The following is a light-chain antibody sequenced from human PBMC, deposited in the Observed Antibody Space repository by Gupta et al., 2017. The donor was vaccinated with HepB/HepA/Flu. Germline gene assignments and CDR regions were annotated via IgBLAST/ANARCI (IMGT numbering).Light chain of an antibody. CDR2: AAS. CDR3: QQLNNSPIT. Sequence: DIQLTQSPSFLSASVGDRVTITCRASQGIGSFLAWYQQKPGKAPKLLIYAASTVQSGVPSRFSGSGSGTEFTLTISSRRPEDFANYCCQQLNNSPITFGLGTKVDVK. V-gene: IGKV1-9*01. CDR1: QGIGSF. J-gene: IGKJ3*01.